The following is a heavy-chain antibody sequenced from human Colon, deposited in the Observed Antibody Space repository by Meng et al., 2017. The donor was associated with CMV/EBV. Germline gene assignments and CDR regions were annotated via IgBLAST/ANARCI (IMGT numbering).Heavy chain of an antibody. V-gene: IGHV1-69*10. Sequence: SVKVSCKASGGTFSSYAISWVRQAPGQGLEWMGGIIPIPGIANYAQKFQGRVTITADKSTSTAYMELSSLRSEDTAVYYCARLYNYYDSSGYSHWGQGTLVTVSS. D-gene: IGHD3-22*01. CDR1: GGTFSSYA. CDR2: IIPIPGIA. CDR3: ARLYNYYDSSGYSH. J-gene: IGHJ4*02.